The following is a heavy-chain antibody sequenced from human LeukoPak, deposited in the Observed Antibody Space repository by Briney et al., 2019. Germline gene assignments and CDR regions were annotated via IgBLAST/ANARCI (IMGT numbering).Heavy chain of an antibody. D-gene: IGHD2-2*01. V-gene: IGHV6-1*01. CDR3: ARRLTQYDCFDP. CDR1: GDSVSSNSVT. Sequence: SQTLSLTCAISGDSVSSNSVTWNWIRESPSRGLEWLGRTYYRSTWYNDYAVSVRGRITVNPDTSKNQFSLHLNSVTPEDTAVYYCARRLTQYDCFDPWGQGILVTVSS. J-gene: IGHJ5*02. CDR2: TYYRSTWYN.